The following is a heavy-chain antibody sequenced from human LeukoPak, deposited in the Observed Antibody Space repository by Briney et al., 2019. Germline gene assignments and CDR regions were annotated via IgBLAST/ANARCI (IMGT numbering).Heavy chain of an antibody. D-gene: IGHD3-3*01. CDR3: ARDSTPSRFLEWSSYYFDY. CDR2: IKQDGSEK. J-gene: IGHJ4*02. Sequence: PGGSLRLSCAASGSTFSSYWMSWVRQAPGKGLEWVANIKQDGSEKYYVDSVKGRFTISRDNAKNSLYLQMNSLRAEDTAVYYCARDSTPSRFLEWSSYYFDYWGQGTLVTVSS. V-gene: IGHV3-7*01. CDR1: GSTFSSYW.